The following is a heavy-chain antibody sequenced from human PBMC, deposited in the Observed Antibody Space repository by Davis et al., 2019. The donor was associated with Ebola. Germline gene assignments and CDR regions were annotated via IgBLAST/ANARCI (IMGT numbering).Heavy chain of an antibody. J-gene: IGHJ4*02. D-gene: IGHD3-22*01. V-gene: IGHV3-7*01. CDR2: IKQDGTEK. Sequence: GGSLRLSCAASGFTVSSNYMIWVRQTPGKGLEWVANIKQDGTEKYSVDSLKGRFTVSRSNTKNTLYLQMNSLRAEDTAVYYCARGRVHYHDGGGPFDFWGQGAQVTVSS. CDR3: ARGRVHYHDGGGPFDF. CDR1: GFTVSSNY.